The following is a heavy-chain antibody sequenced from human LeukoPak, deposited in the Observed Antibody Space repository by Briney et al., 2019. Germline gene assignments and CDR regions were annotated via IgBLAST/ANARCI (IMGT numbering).Heavy chain of an antibody. V-gene: IGHV4-38-2*02. CDR1: GYSISSGYY. D-gene: IGHD4-11*01. Sequence: SETLSLTCTVSGYSISSGYYWGWIRQPPGKGLEWIGSIYHSGSTYYNPSLKSRVTISVDTSKNQFSLKLSSVTAADTAVYYCASRVTAGYWGQGTLVTVSS. CDR3: ASRVTAGY. J-gene: IGHJ4*02. CDR2: IYHSGST.